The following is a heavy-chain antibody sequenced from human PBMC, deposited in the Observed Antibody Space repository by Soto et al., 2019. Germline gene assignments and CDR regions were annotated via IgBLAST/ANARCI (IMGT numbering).Heavy chain of an antibody. CDR2: IYYSGST. Sequence: PSETLSLTXTVSGGSISSGDYYWSWVRQPPGKGLEWIGYIYYSGSTYYNPSLKSRVTISVDTSKNQFSLKLSSVTAADTAVYYCARGCYYDSSGMIDYWGQGTLVTVSS. D-gene: IGHD3-22*01. CDR3: ARGCYYDSSGMIDY. CDR1: GGSISSGDYY. J-gene: IGHJ4*02. V-gene: IGHV4-30-4*01.